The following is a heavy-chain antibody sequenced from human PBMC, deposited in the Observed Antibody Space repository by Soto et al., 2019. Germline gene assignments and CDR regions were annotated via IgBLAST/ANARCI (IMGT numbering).Heavy chain of an antibody. J-gene: IGHJ6*03. D-gene: IGHD3-22*01. V-gene: IGHV3-30-3*01. CDR1: GFTFSSYA. CDR3: ASLSSGLLHYYMDV. CDR2: ISYDGSNK. Sequence: GGSLRLSCAASGFTFSSYAMHWVRQAPGKGLEWVAVISYDGSNKYYADSVKGRFTISRDNAKNTLYLQMNSLRAEDTAVYYCASLSSGLLHYYMDVCGQGTTVTVSS.